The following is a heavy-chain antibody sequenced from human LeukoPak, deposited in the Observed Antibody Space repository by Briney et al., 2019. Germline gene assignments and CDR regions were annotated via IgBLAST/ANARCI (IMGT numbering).Heavy chain of an antibody. Sequence: PSQTLSLTCTVSGGSISSGGYYWSWIRQHPGKGLEWIGYIYYSGSTYYNPSLKSRVTISVDTSKNQFSLKLSSVTAADTAVYYCARGRGSSGSYYNSYYYYYYGMDVWGQGTTVTVSS. V-gene: IGHV4-31*03. CDR1: GGSISSGGYY. J-gene: IGHJ6*02. CDR2: IYYSGST. D-gene: IGHD3-10*01. CDR3: ARGRGSSGSYYNSYYYYYYGMDV.